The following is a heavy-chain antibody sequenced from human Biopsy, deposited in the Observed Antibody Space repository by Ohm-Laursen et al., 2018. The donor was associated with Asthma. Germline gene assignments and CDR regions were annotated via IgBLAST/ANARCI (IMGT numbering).Heavy chain of an antibody. CDR3: VRHQYSSSWSTFDY. D-gene: IGHD3-22*01. Sequence: SDTLSLTCTVSGGSITSSSYYWGWIRQPPGKGMEWIGSMYHSGSPYYHPSLKSRATISVDTSKNQLSLKMCSVTAADTAVYFCVRHQYSSSWSTFDYWGQGALVTVSS. CDR2: MYHSGSP. J-gene: IGHJ4*02. CDR1: GGSITSSSYY. V-gene: IGHV4-39*01.